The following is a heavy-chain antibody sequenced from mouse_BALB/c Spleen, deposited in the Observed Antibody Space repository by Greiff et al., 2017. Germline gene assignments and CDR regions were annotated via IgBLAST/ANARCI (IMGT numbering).Heavy chain of an antibody. CDR2: INPGSGGT. D-gene: IGHD2-4*01. CDR1: GYAFTNYL. Sequence: VKLQESGAELVRPGTSVKVSCKASGYAFTNYLIEWVKQRPGQGLEWIGVINPGSGGTNYNEKFKGKATLTADKSSSTAYMQLSSLTSDDSAVYFCARDDYGYFDDWGQGTTLTVSS. V-gene: IGHV1-54*01. J-gene: IGHJ2*01. CDR3: ARDDYGYFDD.